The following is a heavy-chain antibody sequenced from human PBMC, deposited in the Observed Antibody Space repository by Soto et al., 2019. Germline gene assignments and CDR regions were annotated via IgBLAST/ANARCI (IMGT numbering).Heavy chain of an antibody. D-gene: IGHD2-2*01. V-gene: IGHV4-34*01. J-gene: IGHJ3*02. CDR2: INHSGST. CDR3: ACIVVVPASSLYAFDI. Sequence: TSETLSLTCAVYGGSFSGYYWSWIRQPPGKGLEWIGEINHSGSTNYNPSLKSRVTISVDTSKNQFSLKLSSVTAADTAVYYCACIVVVPASSLYAFDIWGQGTMVTVSS. CDR1: GGSFSGYY.